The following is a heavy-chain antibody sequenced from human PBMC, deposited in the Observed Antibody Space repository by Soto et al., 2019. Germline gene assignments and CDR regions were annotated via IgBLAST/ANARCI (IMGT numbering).Heavy chain of an antibody. CDR2: INPNSGGT. V-gene: IGHV1-2*04. D-gene: IGHD2-2*01. Sequence: ASVKVSCKASGYTFTGYYMHWVRQAPGQGLEWMGWINPNSGGTNYAQKFQGWVTMTRDTSISTAYMELSRLRSDDTAVYYCARPYCSSTSCYAFDIWGQGTMVTVSS. J-gene: IGHJ3*02. CDR1: GYTFTGYY. CDR3: ARPYCSSTSCYAFDI.